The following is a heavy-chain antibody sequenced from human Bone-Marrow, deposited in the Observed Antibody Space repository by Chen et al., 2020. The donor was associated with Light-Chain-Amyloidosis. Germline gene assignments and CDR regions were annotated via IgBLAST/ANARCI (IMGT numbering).Heavy chain of an antibody. Sequence: QVQLVQSGAEVKKPGSSVTVSCKASGGTFSSYAISWVRLAPGQGLDWMGGIIPIFGTANYAQKFQGRVTITADESTSTAYMELSSLRSEDTAVYYCARDRGRYCTNGVCYIPPVAGNYYYYGMDVWGQGTTVTVSS. V-gene: IGHV1-69*01. CDR2: IIPIFGTA. D-gene: IGHD2-8*01. CDR1: GGTFSSYA. J-gene: IGHJ6*02. CDR3: ARDRGRYCTNGVCYIPPVAGNYYYYGMDV.